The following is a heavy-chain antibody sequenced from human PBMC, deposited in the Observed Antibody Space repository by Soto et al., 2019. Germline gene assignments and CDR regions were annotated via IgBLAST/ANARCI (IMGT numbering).Heavy chain of an antibody. D-gene: IGHD6-19*01. CDR3: ARDQTYSSGPIDY. CDR2: IWYDGINK. V-gene: IGHV3-33*01. Sequence: QPGGSLRLSCAASGFTFSSYGMHWVRQAPGKGLEWVAVIWYDGINKYYADSVKGRFTISRDNSKITLYLQMNSLRAEDTAVYYCARDQTYSSGPIDYWGQGTLVTVSS. CDR1: GFTFSSYG. J-gene: IGHJ4*02.